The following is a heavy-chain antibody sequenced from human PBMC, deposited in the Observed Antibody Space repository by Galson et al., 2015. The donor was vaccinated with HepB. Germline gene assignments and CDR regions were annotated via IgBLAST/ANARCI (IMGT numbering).Heavy chain of an antibody. CDR2: IYWSDDK. Sequence: PALVKPTQTLTLTCTFSGFSLSTSGVGVGWIRQPPGKALEWLALIYWSDDKRYSPSLKSRLTITKDTSKNQVVLTMTNMDPVDTATYYCTHRRRDYDYIWGNYRFDAFDNWGQGTMVTVSS. CDR3: THRRRDYDYIWGNYRFDAFDN. CDR1: GFSLSTSGVG. D-gene: IGHD3-16*02. J-gene: IGHJ3*02. V-gene: IGHV2-5*01.